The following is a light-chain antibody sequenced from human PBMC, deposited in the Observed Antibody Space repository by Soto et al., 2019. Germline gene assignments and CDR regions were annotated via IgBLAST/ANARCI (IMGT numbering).Light chain of an antibody. Sequence: DIQMTQSPSSLSTSVGDRVTITCQASQDISTSLNWYQQKPGKAPKLLMYDASNLETGVPSRFSGSGSGTDFTLTINSLQPEDIATYYCQPYEKLPITFGPGTRL. V-gene: IGKV1-33*01. CDR2: DAS. CDR3: QPYEKLPIT. CDR1: QDISTS. J-gene: IGKJ5*01.